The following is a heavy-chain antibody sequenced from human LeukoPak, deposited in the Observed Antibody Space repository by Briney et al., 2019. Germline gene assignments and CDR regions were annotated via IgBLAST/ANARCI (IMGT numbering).Heavy chain of an antibody. J-gene: IGHJ4*02. CDR3: ASPFLWSKYFDY. D-gene: IGHD3-10*01. V-gene: IGHV3-23*01. Sequence: VRQTPGKGXEWVSYISASGATTYFADSVKGRFTISRDNSKNTLYLQMNSLRAEDTAVYYCASPFLWSKYFDYWGQGTLVTVSS. CDR2: ISASGATT.